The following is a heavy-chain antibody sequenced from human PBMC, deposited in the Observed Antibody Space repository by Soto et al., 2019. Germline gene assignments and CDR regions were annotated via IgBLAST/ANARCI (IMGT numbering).Heavy chain of an antibody. CDR2: IYYSGRT. CDR3: ARHSLVRPPLPFDP. J-gene: IGHJ5*02. CDR1: GGSISSSSYY. D-gene: IGHD3-10*01. Sequence: QLQLQESGPGLVKPSETLSLTCTVSGGSISSSSYYWGWIHQPPGKGLEWIGSIYYSGRTYYNPSLKSRVTISVDTSKNQFSLKLSSVTAADMAVYYCARHSLVRPPLPFDPWGQGTLVTVSS. V-gene: IGHV4-39*01.